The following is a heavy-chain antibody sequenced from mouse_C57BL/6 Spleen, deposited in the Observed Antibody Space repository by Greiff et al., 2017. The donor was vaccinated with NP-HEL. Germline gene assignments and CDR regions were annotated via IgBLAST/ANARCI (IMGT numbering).Heavy chain of an antibody. CDR1: GYAFTNYL. Sequence: QVQLKQSGAELVRPGTSVKVSCKASGYAFTNYLIEWVKQRPGQGLEWIGVINPGSGGTNYNEKFKGKATLTADKSSSTAYMQLSSLTSEDSAVYFCARQGYDYYAMDYWGQGTSVTVSS. D-gene: IGHD2-10*02. CDR2: INPGSGGT. J-gene: IGHJ4*01. V-gene: IGHV1-54*01. CDR3: ARQGYDYYAMDY.